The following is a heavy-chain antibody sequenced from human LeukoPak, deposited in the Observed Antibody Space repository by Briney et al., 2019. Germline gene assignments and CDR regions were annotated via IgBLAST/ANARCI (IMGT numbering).Heavy chain of an antibody. CDR2: IYYSGST. V-gene: IGHV4-59*01. J-gene: IGHJ4*02. CDR1: GGSISSYY. CDR3: ARVGEKGELRLLDY. Sequence: PSETLSLTCAVSGGSISSYYWSWIRQPPGKGLEWIGYIYYSGSTNYNPSLKSRVTISVDTSKNQFSLKLSSVTAADTAVYYCARVGEKGELRLLDYWGQGTLVTVSS. D-gene: IGHD3-16*01.